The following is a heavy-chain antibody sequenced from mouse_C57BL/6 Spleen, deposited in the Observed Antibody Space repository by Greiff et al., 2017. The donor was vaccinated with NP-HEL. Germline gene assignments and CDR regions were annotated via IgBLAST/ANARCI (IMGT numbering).Heavy chain of an antibody. V-gene: IGHV2-2*01. D-gene: IGHD2-5*01. CDR3: ARNDYSNPAWFAY. Sequence: QVQLQQSGPGLVQPSQSLSITCTVSGFSLTSYGVHWVRQSPGTGLEWLGVIWSGGSTDYNAAFISRLSISKDNSKSQVFFKMNSLQADDTAIYYCARNDYSNPAWFAYWGQGTLVTVSA. CDR1: GFSLTSYG. CDR2: IWSGGST. J-gene: IGHJ3*01.